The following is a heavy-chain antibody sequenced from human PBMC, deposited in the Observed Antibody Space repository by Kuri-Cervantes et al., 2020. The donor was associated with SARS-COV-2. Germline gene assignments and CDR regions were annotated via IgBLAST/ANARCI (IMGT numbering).Heavy chain of an antibody. CDR3: TRERYYDILTGYWKDAY. V-gene: IGHV3-49*03. CDR1: GFIFSDYY. J-gene: IGHJ4*02. Sequence: GESLKISCTASGFIFSDYYVTWIRQAPGKGLEWVGFIRSKAYGGTTEYAASVKGRFTISRDDSKSIAYLQMNSLKTEDTAVYYCTRERYYDILTGYWKDAYCGQGTLVTVSS. D-gene: IGHD3-9*01. CDR2: IRSKAYGGTT.